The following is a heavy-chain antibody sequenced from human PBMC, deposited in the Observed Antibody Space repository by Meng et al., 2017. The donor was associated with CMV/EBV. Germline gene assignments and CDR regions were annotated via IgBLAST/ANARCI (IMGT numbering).Heavy chain of an antibody. J-gene: IGHJ4*02. CDR2: ISSSGSTI. V-gene: IGHV3-11*01. CDR1: GFTFSDYY. CDR3: ARDRCGGDCYSGAFDY. Sequence: GFTFSDYYMSWLRQAPGTGLECVSYISSSGSTISYADSVTGRFTISRDNATNSLYLQMTSLRAEDTAVYYCARDRCGGDCYSGAFDYWGQGTLVTVSS. D-gene: IGHD2-21*01.